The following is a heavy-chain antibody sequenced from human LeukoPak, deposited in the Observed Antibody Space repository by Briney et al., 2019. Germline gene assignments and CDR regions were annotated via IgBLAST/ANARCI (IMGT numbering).Heavy chain of an antibody. Sequence: PGESLKISCKGSGYSFTSYWISWMRQMPGKGLEWMGRIDPSDSYTRYSPSFQGHVTISVDKSMSTAYLQWSSLKASDTAMYYCARHRGFGESAFTYWGQGTLVTVSS. J-gene: IGHJ4*02. CDR3: ARHRGFGESAFTY. CDR2: IDPSDSYT. D-gene: IGHD3-10*01. V-gene: IGHV5-10-1*01. CDR1: GYSFTSYW.